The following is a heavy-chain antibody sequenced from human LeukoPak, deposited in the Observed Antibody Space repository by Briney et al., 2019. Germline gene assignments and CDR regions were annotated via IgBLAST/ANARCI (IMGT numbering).Heavy chain of an antibody. J-gene: IGHJ4*02. CDR2: IYYSGST. D-gene: IGHD6-13*01. V-gene: IGHV4-31*03. Sequence: SETLSLTCTVSGGSISSGGYYWSWIRQHPGKGLEWIGYIYYSGSTYYNPSLKSRVTISVVTSKNQFSLKLSSVTAADTAVYYCARSPAAGTPQDNYFDYWGQGTLVTVSS. CDR1: GGSISSGGYY. CDR3: ARSPAAGTPQDNYFDY.